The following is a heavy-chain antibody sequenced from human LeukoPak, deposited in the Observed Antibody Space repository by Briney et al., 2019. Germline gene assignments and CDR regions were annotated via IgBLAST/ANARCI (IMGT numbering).Heavy chain of an antibody. CDR2: IYYSGSA. D-gene: IGHD3-10*01. Sequence: SETLSLTCTVSGGSVSSGSYYWSWSRQPPGKGLEWIGYIYYSGSANYNPSLKSRVTLSVDASKNQFSLKLSSVTAADTAVYYCARVSYYGSGSFYPFDYWGQGTLVTVSS. CDR3: ARVSYYGSGSFYPFDY. J-gene: IGHJ4*02. CDR1: GGSVSSGSYY. V-gene: IGHV4-61*01.